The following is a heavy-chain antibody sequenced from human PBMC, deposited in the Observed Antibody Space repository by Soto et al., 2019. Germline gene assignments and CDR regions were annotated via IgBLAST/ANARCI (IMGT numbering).Heavy chain of an antibody. CDR1: GYTFTGYY. Sequence: ASVKVSCKASGYTFTGYYMHWVRQAPGQGLEWMGWINPNSGGTNYAQKFQGRVTMTRDTSISTAYMELSRLRSDDTAVYYCARADSNYYYYGMDVWGQGTTVTVSS. CDR3: ARADSNYYYYGMDV. J-gene: IGHJ6*02. D-gene: IGHD4-4*01. V-gene: IGHV1-2*02. CDR2: INPNSGGT.